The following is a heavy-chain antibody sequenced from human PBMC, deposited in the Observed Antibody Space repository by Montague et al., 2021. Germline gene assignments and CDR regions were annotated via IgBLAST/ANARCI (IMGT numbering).Heavy chain of an antibody. V-gene: IGHV3-23*01. D-gene: IGHD5-18*01. J-gene: IGHJ4*02. CDR3: AKDAVEYSYEEN. CDR1: GFTFRSSA. CDR2: ISGGGGHT. Sequence: SLRLSCAASGFTFRSSAMSWVRQAPGKGLEWVSGISGGGGHTFYAESVEGRFTISRNNSKNTLYLQMNSLSPEDTAIYYCAKDAVEYSYEENWGQGSLVTVSS.